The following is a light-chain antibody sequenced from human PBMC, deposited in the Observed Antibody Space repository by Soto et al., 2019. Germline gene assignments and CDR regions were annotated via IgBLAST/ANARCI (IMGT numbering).Light chain of an antibody. J-gene: IGKJ2*01. V-gene: IGKV3-20*01. Sequence: PGERATLSCRASQSVSSSYLAWYQQKPGQAPRLLIYGASSRATGIPDRFSGSGSGTDFTLTISRLEPEDFAVYYCQQYGNSPYTFGQGTKLEIK. CDR1: QSVSSSY. CDR2: GAS. CDR3: QQYGNSPYT.